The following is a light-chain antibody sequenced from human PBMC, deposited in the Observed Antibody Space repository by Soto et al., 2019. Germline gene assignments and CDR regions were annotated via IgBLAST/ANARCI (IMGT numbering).Light chain of an antibody. Sequence: QSALTQPRSVSGSPGQSVTISCTGTRSDVGGYNYVSWYQQHPGNAPKLMIYDVSKRPSGVPDRFSGSKSGNTASLTISGLQAEDEADYYCCSYAGSYTYVFGTGTKVTVL. V-gene: IGLV2-11*01. CDR2: DVS. J-gene: IGLJ1*01. CDR1: RSDVGGYNY. CDR3: CSYAGSYTYV.